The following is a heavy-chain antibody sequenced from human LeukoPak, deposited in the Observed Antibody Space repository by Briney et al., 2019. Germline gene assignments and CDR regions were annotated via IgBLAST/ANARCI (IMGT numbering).Heavy chain of an antibody. CDR3: ASGREVGY. Sequence: SETLSLTCTVSSGSINTPNYYWGWVRHSPGKGLEWIGNIFYRGGTYYSPSLKTRVTISLDTSRNQFSLNLNSVTAADTAVYYCASGREVGYWGQGTLVTVSS. D-gene: IGHD1-26*01. J-gene: IGHJ4*02. CDR2: IFYRGGT. V-gene: IGHV4-39*07. CDR1: SGSINTPNYY.